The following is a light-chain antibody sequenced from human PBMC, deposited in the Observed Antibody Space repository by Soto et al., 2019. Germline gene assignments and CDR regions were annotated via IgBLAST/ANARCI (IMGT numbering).Light chain of an antibody. CDR3: LQDHSYPLT. Sequence: AIQMTQSPSSLSASVGDRLTITFRASQGIGNDLGWYQQKSGKAPKLLIYAASNLQTWVPSRFSGSGSGTDFTLTISGLQPEDVATYYCLQDHSYPLTFGGGTKVDIK. CDR1: QGIGND. J-gene: IGKJ4*01. CDR2: AAS. V-gene: IGKV1-6*01.